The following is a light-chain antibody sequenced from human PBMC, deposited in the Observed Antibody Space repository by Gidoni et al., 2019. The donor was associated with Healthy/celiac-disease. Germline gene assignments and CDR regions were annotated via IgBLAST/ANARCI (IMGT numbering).Light chain of an antibody. J-gene: IGKJ5*01. CDR2: AAS. Sequence: DIQMTQYPSSLSASVGDRVTITCRASQSISSYLNWYQQKPGKAPKLLIYAASGLQSGVPSRFSGSGSWSDFTLTISSLQPADFATCSCRQSYSTPFTFSQGTRLEI. V-gene: IGKV1-39*01. CDR1: QSISSY. CDR3: RQSYSTPFT.